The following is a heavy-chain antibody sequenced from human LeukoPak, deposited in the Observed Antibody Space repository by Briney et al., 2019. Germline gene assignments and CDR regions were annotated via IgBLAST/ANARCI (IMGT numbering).Heavy chain of an antibody. J-gene: IGHJ1*01. D-gene: IGHD2-2*01. CDR2: ISYDGSNK. CDR3: ARNPGYCSSTSCYVAFQH. CDR1: GFTFSSYA. V-gene: IGHV3-30-3*01. Sequence: GGSLRLACAASGFTFSSYAMHWVRQAPGKGLECVAVISYDGSNKYYADSVKGRFTISRDNSKNTLYLQMNSLRAEDTAVYYCARNPGYCSSTSCYVAFQHWGQGTLVTVSS.